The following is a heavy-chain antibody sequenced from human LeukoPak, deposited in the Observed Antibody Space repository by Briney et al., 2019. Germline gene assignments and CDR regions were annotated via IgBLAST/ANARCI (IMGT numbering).Heavy chain of an antibody. CDR2: INQDGSEK. J-gene: IGHJ3*02. Sequence: GGSLRLSCAASGFTFSNYWMSWVRQAPGKGLEWVANINQDGSEKYYVDSVKGRFTIPRDNAKNSLYLQMNSLRAEDTAVYYCARMTTVTTYATTDAFDIWGQGTMVTVSS. D-gene: IGHD4-17*01. V-gene: IGHV3-7*01. CDR1: GFTFSNYW. CDR3: ARMTTVTTYATTDAFDI.